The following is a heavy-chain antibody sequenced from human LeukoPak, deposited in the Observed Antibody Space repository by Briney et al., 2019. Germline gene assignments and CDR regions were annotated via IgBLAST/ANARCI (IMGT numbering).Heavy chain of an antibody. V-gene: IGHV4-34*01. CDR3: ARLVSGYCSSTSCLPRFDY. D-gene: IGHD2-2*01. J-gene: IGHJ4*02. CDR1: GGSFSGYY. Sequence: SETLSLTCAVYGGSFSGYYWSWIRQPPGKGLEWIGEINHGGSTNYNPSLKSRVTISVDTSKNQFSLKLSSVTAADTAVYYCARLVSGYCSSTSCLPRFDYWGQGTLVTVSS. CDR2: INHGGST.